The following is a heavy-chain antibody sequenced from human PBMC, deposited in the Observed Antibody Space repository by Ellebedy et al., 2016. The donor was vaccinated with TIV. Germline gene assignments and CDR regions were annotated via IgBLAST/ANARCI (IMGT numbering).Heavy chain of an antibody. J-gene: IGHJ4*02. CDR2: ISPILNIV. Sequence: AASVKVSCKASGGTFSHYAINWVRQAPGQGLEWMGRISPILNIVDYAQNFQGRVTFTADKSTGTAYMEVSSLRSEDTAVYYCARWDGSSGSFQGPYDYWGQGTLVAVSS. D-gene: IGHD1-26*01. CDR3: ARWDGSSGSFQGPYDY. CDR1: GGTFSHYA. V-gene: IGHV1-69*04.